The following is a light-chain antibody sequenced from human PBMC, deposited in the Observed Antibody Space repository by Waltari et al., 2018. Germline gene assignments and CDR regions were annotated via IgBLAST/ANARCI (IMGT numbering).Light chain of an antibody. J-gene: IGLJ1*01. Sequence: QSALTQPASVSGSLGQSILIPFPGPIIAVGDYYFFSWYQQRPVTAPKLIIYDFTKRPSGVSNRFSGSKSGNTASLTISGLQAEDEADYYCSSYTSSSTYVFGTGTKVTVL. CDR1: IIAVGDYYF. CDR3: SSYTSSSTYV. V-gene: IGLV2-14*03. CDR2: DFT.